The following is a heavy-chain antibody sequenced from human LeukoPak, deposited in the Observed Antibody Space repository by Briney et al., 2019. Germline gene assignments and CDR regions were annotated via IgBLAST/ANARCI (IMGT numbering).Heavy chain of an antibody. J-gene: IGHJ4*02. V-gene: IGHV3-30*19. CDR3: ARDRMRGGLDY. D-gene: IGHD3-16*01. Sequence: PGGSLRLSCAASGFTFSNFGMHWVRQAPGKGLEWVAVISYDDTNKYYVDSVKGRFTISRDNSKNTLYLQMNSLRAEDTAVYYCARDRMRGGLDYWGQGTLVTVSS. CDR2: ISYDDTNK. CDR1: GFTFSNFG.